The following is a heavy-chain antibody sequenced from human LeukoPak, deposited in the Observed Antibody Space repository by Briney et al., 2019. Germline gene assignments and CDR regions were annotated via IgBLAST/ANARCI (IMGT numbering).Heavy chain of an antibody. Sequence: TETLSLTCAVYGGSFSGYYWSWIRQPPGKGLEWFGEINHSGSTNYNPSLKSRVTISVDTSKNQFSLKLSSVTAADTAVYYCARGWLLYYMDVWGKGTTVTVSS. V-gene: IGHV4-34*01. J-gene: IGHJ6*03. D-gene: IGHD3-9*01. CDR3: ARGWLLYYMDV. CDR1: GGSFSGYY. CDR2: INHSGST.